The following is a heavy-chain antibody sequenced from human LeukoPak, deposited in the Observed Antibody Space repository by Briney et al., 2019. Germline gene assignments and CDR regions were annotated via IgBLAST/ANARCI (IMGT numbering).Heavy chain of an antibody. J-gene: IGHJ4*02. CDR2: ISTYNGYT. CDR1: GYTFINYD. D-gene: IGHD6-6*01. V-gene: IGHV1-18*01. CDR3: ARVRPRGIAARPGDIDY. Sequence: ASVKVSCKTSGYTFINYDITWVRQAPGQGLEWVGWISTYNGYTNFAQKVQGRVTMTTDTSTSTVYMELSSLRSEDTAVYYCARVRPRGIAARPGDIDYWGQGTLVTVSS.